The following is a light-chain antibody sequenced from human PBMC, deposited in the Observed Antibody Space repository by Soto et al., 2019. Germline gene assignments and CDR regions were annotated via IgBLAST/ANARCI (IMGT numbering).Light chain of an antibody. CDR3: QQYSDSGQVT. Sequence: DIQMTQSPSALSASVGYRVNITCRSSQSISSWLAWYQQKPGKAPKLLIYKASTLKSGVPSRFSGSGSGTDFTLTIRRLEPDDFGVYYCQQYSDSGQVTFGGGTKVDIK. CDR2: KAS. V-gene: IGKV1-5*03. CDR1: QSISSW. J-gene: IGKJ4*01.